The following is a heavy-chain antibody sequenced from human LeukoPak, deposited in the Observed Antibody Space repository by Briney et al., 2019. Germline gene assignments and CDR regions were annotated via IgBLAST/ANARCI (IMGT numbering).Heavy chain of an antibody. CDR3: AREYGDYADY. J-gene: IGHJ4*02. CDR1: GYTFTSYY. V-gene: IGHV1-46*01. Sequence: ASVKVSFKASGYTFTSYYMYWVRQAPGLGLEWMGIINPSGGSTNYAQKFQGRVTMTRDTSTSTVYMELSSLRSEDTAVYYCAREYGDYADYWGQGTLVTVSS. D-gene: IGHD4-17*01. CDR2: INPSGGST.